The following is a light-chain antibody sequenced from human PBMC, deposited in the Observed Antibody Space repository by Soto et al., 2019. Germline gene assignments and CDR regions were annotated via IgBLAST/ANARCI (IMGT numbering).Light chain of an antibody. CDR3: LQHNSYPPT. V-gene: IGKV1-5*03. CDR1: QTISSW. CDR2: KAS. J-gene: IGKJ5*01. Sequence: DIQMTQSPSTLSGSVGDRVTITCRASQTISSWLAWYQQKPGKAPKLLIYKASTLKSGVPSRFSGSGSGTEFTLTISSLQPEDFATYYCLQHNSYPPTFGQGTQLEIK.